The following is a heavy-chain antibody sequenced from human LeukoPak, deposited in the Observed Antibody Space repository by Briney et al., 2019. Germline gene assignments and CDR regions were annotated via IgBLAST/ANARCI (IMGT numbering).Heavy chain of an antibody. CDR1: GYSFTNYD. V-gene: IGHV1-8*02. D-gene: IGHD7-27*01. CDR2: VNPNNGDA. CDR3: ARGLGTYWGKDFLNWFDP. Sequence: ASVKVSCKASGYSFTNYDINWVRQAAGQGLEWMGWVNPNNGDAGFSQKFQGRVTLTGNTSLTTAYMELTSLTSEDTAVYYCARGLGTYWGKDFLNWFDPWGQGTLVTVSS. J-gene: IGHJ5*02.